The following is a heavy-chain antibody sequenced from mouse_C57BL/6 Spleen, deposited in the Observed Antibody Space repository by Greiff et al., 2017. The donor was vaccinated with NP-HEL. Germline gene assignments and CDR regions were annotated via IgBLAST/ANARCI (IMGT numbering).Heavy chain of an antibody. J-gene: IGHJ4*01. CDR3: ANPYAMDY. V-gene: IGHV5-6*01. Sequence: EVKLVESGGDLVKPGGSLKLSCAASGFTFSSYGMSWVRQTPDKRLEWVATISSGGSYTYYPDSVKGRFTISRDNAKNTLYLQMSSLKSEDTAMYYCANPYAMDYWGQGTSVTVSS. CDR1: GFTFSSYG. CDR2: ISSGGSYT.